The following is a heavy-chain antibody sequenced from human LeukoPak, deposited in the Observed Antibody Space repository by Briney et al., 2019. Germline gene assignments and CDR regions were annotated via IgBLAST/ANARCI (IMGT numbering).Heavy chain of an antibody. Sequence: PGGSLRLSCAASGFTFSNAWMSWVRQAPGKGLEWVGRIKSKTDGGTTDYAAPVKGRFTISRDDSKNTLYLQMNSLKTEDTAVYYCTTGPCRITIFGVVIEDDYWGQGTLVTVS. CDR2: IKSKTDGGTT. D-gene: IGHD3-3*01. CDR3: TTGPCRITIFGVVIEDDY. V-gene: IGHV3-15*01. J-gene: IGHJ4*02. CDR1: GFTFSNAW.